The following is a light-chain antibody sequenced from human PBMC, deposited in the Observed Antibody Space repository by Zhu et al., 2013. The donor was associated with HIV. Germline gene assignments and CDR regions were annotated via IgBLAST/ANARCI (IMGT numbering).Light chain of an antibody. CDR2: TAS. V-gene: IGKV1-17*02. CDR1: QGIRND. Sequence: IQMTQSPSSLSASVGDRVTITCRASQGIRNDLGWYQHKPGKAPKRLLYTASTFQSGVPSQFSASGSGTEFTLTITNLQPEDFATYYCLQHNTYPRTFGQGTKVETK. J-gene: IGKJ1*01. CDR3: LQHNTYPRT.